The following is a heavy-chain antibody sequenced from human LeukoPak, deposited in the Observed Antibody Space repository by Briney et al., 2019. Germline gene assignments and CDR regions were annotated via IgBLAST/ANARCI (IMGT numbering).Heavy chain of an antibody. CDR1: GFTFNTFA. D-gene: IGHD2-15*01. CDR3: TKDLLGYSRPIDS. Sequence: GGSLRLSCAASGFTFNTFAMNWVRQAPGKGLEWVSSISGNGGRAYYADSVKGRFTVSRGNSRSSAYLQMNSLGAEDTAIYYCTKDLLGYSRPIDSWGQGTLVTVSP. CDR2: ISGNGGRA. V-gene: IGHV3-23*01. J-gene: IGHJ4*02.